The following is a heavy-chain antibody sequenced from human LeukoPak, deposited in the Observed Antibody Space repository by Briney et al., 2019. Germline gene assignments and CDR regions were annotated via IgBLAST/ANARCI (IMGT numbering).Heavy chain of an antibody. D-gene: IGHD4-23*01. V-gene: IGHV4-31*02. CDR1: GLTFSSHW. CDR2: IYYSGST. J-gene: IGHJ4*02. Sequence: LRLSCAASGLTFSSHWMHWIRQHPGKGLEWIGYIYYSGSTYYNPSLKSRVTISVDTSKNQFSLKLSSVTAADTAVYYCARVVGGNSVSFDYWGQGTLVTVSS. CDR3: ARVVGGNSVSFDY.